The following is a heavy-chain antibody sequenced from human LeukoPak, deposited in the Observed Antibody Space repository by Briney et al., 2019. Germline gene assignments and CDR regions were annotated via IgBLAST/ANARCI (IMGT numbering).Heavy chain of an antibody. CDR3: AKYRGGSSGSYGGFDY. D-gene: IGHD1-26*01. J-gene: IGHJ4*02. CDR2: ISGSGGST. V-gene: IGHV3-23*01. Sequence: PGGSLRLSCAASGFTFSSYAMSWVRQAPGKGLEWVSAISGSGGSTYYADSVKGRFTISRDNSKNTLYLQMNSLRAEDTPVYYCAKYRGGSSGSYGGFDYWGQGTRVTVS. CDR1: GFTFSSYA.